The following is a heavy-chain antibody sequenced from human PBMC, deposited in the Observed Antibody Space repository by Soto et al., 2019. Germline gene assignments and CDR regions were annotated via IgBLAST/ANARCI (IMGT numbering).Heavy chain of an antibody. D-gene: IGHD6-13*01. CDR1: GGSISSGGYY. J-gene: IGHJ5*02. CDR2: IFYSGTT. Sequence: PSETLSLTCTVSGGSISSGGYYWSWIRQHPGKGLEWIGYIFYSGTTYYNPSLKSRITINPDTSKNQFSLQLNSVTPEDTAVYYCARESYYSSSWLQGFDWFDPWGQGTLVTVSS. CDR3: ARESYYSSSWLQGFDWFDP. V-gene: IGHV4-31*03.